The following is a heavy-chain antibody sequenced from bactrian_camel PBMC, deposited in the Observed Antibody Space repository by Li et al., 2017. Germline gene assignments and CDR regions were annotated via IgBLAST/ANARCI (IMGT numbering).Heavy chain of an antibody. CDR3: AADVGNGGNWYVRDRDNY. D-gene: IGHD6*01. Sequence: QLVESGGGSVQAGGSLRVSCEAGYAFSSNCIGWFRQAPDKERERVATISTSSLSTYYTDSVKGRFTISRDNAKNTLYLQMNSLKPEDTAVYYCAADVGNGGNWYVRDRDNYWGQGTQVTVS. V-gene: IGHV3S28*01. CDR2: ISTSSLST. CDR1: GYAFSSNC. J-gene: IGHJ4*01.